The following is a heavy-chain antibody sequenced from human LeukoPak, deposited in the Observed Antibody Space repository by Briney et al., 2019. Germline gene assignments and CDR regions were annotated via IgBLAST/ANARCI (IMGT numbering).Heavy chain of an antibody. V-gene: IGHV4-59*01. CDR2: IYYSGST. CDR1: GGSISSYY. D-gene: IGHD6-19*01. CDR3: ATISSGWYKDAFDI. J-gene: IGHJ3*02. Sequence: SETLSLTCTVSGGSISSYYWSWIRQPPGKGLEWIGYIYYSGSTNYNPSLKSRVTISVDTSKNQFSLKLSSVTAADTAVYYCATISSGWYKDAFDIWGQGTMVTVSS.